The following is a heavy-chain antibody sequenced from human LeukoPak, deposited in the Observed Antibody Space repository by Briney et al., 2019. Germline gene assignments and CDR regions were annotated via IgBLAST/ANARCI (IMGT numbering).Heavy chain of an antibody. CDR3: AKVRMGGFFDY. D-gene: IGHD3-16*01. V-gene: IGHV3-9*01. CDR1: GFTFDDYA. Sequence: GGSPRLSCAASGFTFDDYAMHWVRQAPGKGLEWVSGISWNSGSIGYADSVKGRFTISRDNAKNSLYLQMNSLRAEDTALYYCAKVRMGGFFDYWGQGTLVTVSS. J-gene: IGHJ4*02. CDR2: ISWNSGSI.